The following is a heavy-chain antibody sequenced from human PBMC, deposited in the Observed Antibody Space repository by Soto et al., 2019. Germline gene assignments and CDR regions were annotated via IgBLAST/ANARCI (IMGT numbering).Heavy chain of an antibody. J-gene: IGHJ6*02. Sequence: GGSLRLSCAASGFTFSSYAMHWVRQAPGKGLEWVAVISYDGSNKYYADSVKGRFTISRDNSKNTLYLQMNSLRAEDTAVYYSAILGYCSSTSCSDYSSYGRDVWGQGTTFTVSS. D-gene: IGHD2-2*01. CDR2: ISYDGSNK. CDR3: AILGYCSSTSCSDYSSYGRDV. V-gene: IGHV3-30-3*01. CDR1: GFTFSSYA.